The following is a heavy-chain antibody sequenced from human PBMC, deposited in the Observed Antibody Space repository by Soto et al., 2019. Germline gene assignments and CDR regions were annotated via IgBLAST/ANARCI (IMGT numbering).Heavy chain of an antibody. V-gene: IGHV4-59*08. CDR3: ARQQVVPAAMWSSYYYGMDV. J-gene: IGHJ6*02. CDR1: GGSISSYY. Sequence: LSLTCTVSGGSISSYYWSWIRQPPGKGLEWIGYIYYGGSTNYNPSLKSRVTISVDTSKNQFSLKLSSVTAADTAVYYCARQQVVPAAMWSSYYYGMDVWGQGTTVTVSS. CDR2: IYYGGST. D-gene: IGHD2-2*01.